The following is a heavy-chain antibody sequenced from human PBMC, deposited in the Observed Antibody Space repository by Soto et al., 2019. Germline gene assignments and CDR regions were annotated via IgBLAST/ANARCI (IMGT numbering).Heavy chain of an antibody. CDR3: ARRYGYSFDY. Sequence: PSETLSLTCIVSGGSISSYYWSWIRQPPGKGLEWIGYIYNSGRTNYNPSLKSRVTISVDTSKNQFSLKLSSVTAADTAVYYCARRYGYSFDYWGQGTLVTV. V-gene: IGHV4-59*08. CDR1: GGSISSYY. D-gene: IGHD1-1*01. CDR2: IYNSGRT. J-gene: IGHJ4*02.